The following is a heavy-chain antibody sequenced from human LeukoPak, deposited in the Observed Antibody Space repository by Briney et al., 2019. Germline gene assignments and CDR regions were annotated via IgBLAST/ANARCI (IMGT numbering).Heavy chain of an antibody. D-gene: IGHD3-10*01. CDR2: ISWNSGSI. Sequence: GGSLRLPCAASGFTFDDYAMHWVRQAPGKGLEWVSGISWNSGSIGYADSVKGRFTISRDNAKNSLYLQMNSLRAEDTALYYCAKDIYYYGSGSYSAFDIWGQGTMVTVSS. CDR1: GFTFDDYA. V-gene: IGHV3-9*01. CDR3: AKDIYYYGSGSYSAFDI. J-gene: IGHJ3*02.